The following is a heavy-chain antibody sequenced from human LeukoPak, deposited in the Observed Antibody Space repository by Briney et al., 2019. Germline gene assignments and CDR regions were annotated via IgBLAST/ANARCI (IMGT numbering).Heavy chain of an antibody. Sequence: GASLKISCQGSGYSLTNYWISWVRQMPGKGLEWMGRIKPIDSYTKYSPSFQGHVTILVDKSINTAYLQWSSLKASDTATYYCARRGSGSYLDFDYWGRGTVVTVSS. D-gene: IGHD3-10*01. CDR1: GYSLTNYW. CDR2: IKPIDSYT. V-gene: IGHV5-10-1*01. J-gene: IGHJ4*02. CDR3: ARRGSGSYLDFDY.